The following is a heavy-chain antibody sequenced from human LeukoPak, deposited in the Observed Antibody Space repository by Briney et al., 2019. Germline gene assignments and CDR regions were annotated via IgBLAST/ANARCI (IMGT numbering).Heavy chain of an antibody. J-gene: IGHJ5*02. D-gene: IGHD2-2*01. V-gene: IGHV4-4*07. CDR1: GGSISSYY. CDR3: ARDWRTYCSSTSCDHHNWFDP. CDR2: IYTTGIT. Sequence: SSETLSLTCTVSGGSISSYYWSWVRQPAGKGLEWIGRIYTTGITNYNPSLKSRVTMSVDTSKNQFSLKLTSVTAADTAVYYCARDWRTYCSSTSCDHHNWFDPWGQGTLVTVSS.